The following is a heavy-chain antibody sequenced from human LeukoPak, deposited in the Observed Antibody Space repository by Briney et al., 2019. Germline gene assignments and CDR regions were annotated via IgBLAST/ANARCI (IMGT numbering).Heavy chain of an antibody. CDR2: IYYSGST. CDR1: GGSISSGDYY. CDR3: ASTSYGDYGYSPSLVDY. J-gene: IGHJ4*02. Sequence: PSETLSLTCTVSGGSISSGDYYWSWIRQPPGKGLEWIGYIYYSGSTYYNPSLKSRVTISVDTSKNQFSLKLSSVTAADTAVYYCASTSYGDYGYSPSLVDYWGQGTLVTVSS. V-gene: IGHV4-30-4*01. D-gene: IGHD4-17*01.